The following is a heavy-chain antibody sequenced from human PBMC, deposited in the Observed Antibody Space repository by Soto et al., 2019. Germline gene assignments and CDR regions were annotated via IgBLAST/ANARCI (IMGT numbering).Heavy chain of an antibody. J-gene: IGHJ6*02. CDR2: IIPIFGTA. D-gene: IGHD2-2*02. CDR1: GGPFSSYA. Sequence: SVKVSCKASGGPFSSYAISWVRQAPGQGLEWMGGIIPIFGTANYAQKFQSRDTITADESTSTAYMELSSLRSEATAVYYCARVRAAIAPSYYYYGMDDCGQGTTVTASS. V-gene: IGHV1-69*13. CDR3: ARVRAAIAPSYYYYGMDD.